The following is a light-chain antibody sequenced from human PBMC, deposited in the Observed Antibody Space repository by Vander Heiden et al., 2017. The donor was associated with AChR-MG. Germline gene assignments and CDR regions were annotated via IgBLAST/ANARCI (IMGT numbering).Light chain of an antibody. V-gene: IGKV3-20*01. Sequence: ELVLTRPPGTLTLSPGERATLSCRATQCLSSNYLAGYHQNPGQAHTPLIYGEASRANGSPDRSSGSRSGTDFTLTISRIEPEDFAVYFCQQYGSSPRTFGQGTKVEIK. J-gene: IGKJ1*01. CDR1: QCLSSNY. CDR3: QQYGSSPRT. CDR2: GEA.